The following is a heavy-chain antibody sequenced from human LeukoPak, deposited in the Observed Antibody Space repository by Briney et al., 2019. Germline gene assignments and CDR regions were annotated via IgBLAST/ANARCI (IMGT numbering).Heavy chain of an antibody. CDR2: ISGSGGST. CDR1: GFTLSSYG. Sequence: GGSLRLSCAASGFTLSSYGMSWVRQAPGKGLEWVSAISGSGGSTYYADSVKGRFTISRDNSKNTLYLQMNSLRADDTAVYYCAKDPRDHSYGWNWRYFDYRGQGTLVTVSS. D-gene: IGHD5-18*01. CDR3: AKDPRDHSYGWNWRYFDY. J-gene: IGHJ4*02. V-gene: IGHV3-23*01.